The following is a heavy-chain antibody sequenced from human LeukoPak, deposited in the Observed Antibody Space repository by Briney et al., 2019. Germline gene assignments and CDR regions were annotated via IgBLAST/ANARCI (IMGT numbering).Heavy chain of an antibody. V-gene: IGHV4-4*07. CDR1: GGSIIGYY. D-gene: IGHD2-15*01. Sequence: SETLSLTCTVYGGSIIGYYWSWIRQPAGKGLEWIGRIYTSGSTNYNPSLKSRVTMSVDTSKNQFSLKLSSVTAADTAVYYCARDGRPVRGMDVWGQGTTVTVSS. CDR2: IYTSGST. J-gene: IGHJ6*02. CDR3: ARDGRPVRGMDV.